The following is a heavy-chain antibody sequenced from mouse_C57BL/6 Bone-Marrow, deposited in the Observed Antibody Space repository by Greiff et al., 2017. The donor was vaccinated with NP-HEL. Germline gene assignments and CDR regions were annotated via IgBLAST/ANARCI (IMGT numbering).Heavy chain of an antibody. CDR2: ILPGSGST. J-gene: IGHJ1*03. V-gene: IGHV1-9*01. CDR3: ARGDDYDDWYFEV. D-gene: IGHD2-4*01. Sequence: VQLQQSGAELMKPGASVKLSCKATGYTFTGYWIEWVKQRPGHGLEWIGEILPGSGSTYYNEKFKGKATFTADTSSNTAYMQLSSLTTEDSAIYYCARGDDYDDWYFEVWGTGTTVTVSS. CDR1: GYTFTGYW.